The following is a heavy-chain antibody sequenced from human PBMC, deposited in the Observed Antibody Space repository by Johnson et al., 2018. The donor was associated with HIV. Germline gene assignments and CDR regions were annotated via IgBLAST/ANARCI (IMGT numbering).Heavy chain of an antibody. D-gene: IGHD1-26*01. V-gene: IGHV3-53*01. J-gene: IGHJ3*02. CDR3: AKDPRAVGATRGDAFDI. CDR2: IGTTDDT. Sequence: VQLVESGGGVVQPGGSLRLSCAASGFTVSSNYLSWVRQAPGKGLEWVSAIGTTDDTYYPASVKGRFTISRDNSKNPLYLQMNSLRAEDTAVYYCAKDPRAVGATRGDAFDIWGQGTVVTVAS. CDR1: GFTVSSNY.